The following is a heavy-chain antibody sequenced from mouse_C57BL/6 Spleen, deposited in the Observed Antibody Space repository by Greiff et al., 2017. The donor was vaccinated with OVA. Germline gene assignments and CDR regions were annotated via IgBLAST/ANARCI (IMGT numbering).Heavy chain of an antibody. D-gene: IGHD1-1*01. J-gene: IGHJ1*03. Sequence: QVQLQQSGAELVRPGASVTLSCKASGYTFTDYEMHWVKQTPVHGLEWIGAIDPETGGTAYNQKFKGKAILTADKSSSTAYLELRSLTSEDSAVYYCTRWSTTVVHWYFDVWGTGTTVTVSS. CDR3: TRWSTTVVHWYFDV. CDR1: GYTFTDYE. CDR2: IDPETGGT. V-gene: IGHV1-15*01.